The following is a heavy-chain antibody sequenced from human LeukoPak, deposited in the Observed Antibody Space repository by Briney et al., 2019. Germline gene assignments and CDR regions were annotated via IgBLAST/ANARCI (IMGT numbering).Heavy chain of an antibody. J-gene: IGHJ4*02. D-gene: IGHD4-17*01. CDR2: ISYDGSNK. Sequence: GRSLRLSCAASGFTFSSYGMHWVRQAPGKGLEWVAVISYDGSNKYYADSVKGRFTISRDNSKNTLYLQMNSLRAEDTAVYYCAKDWGYGDSHFDYWGQGTLVTVSS. CDR3: AKDWGYGDSHFDY. V-gene: IGHV3-30*18. CDR1: GFTFSSYG.